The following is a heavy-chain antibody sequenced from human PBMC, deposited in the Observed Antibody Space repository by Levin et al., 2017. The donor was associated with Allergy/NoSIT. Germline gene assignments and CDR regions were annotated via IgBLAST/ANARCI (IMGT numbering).Heavy chain of an antibody. J-gene: IGHJ4*01. CDR1: GGSISSYY. Sequence: SETLSLTCTVSGGSISSYYWSWIRQPPGKGLEWIGYIYYSGSTNYNPSLKSRVTISVDTSKNQFSLKLSSVTAADTAVYYCARVGTVGAPDYWGQEPWSPSPQ. V-gene: IGHV4-59*01. CDR3: ARVGTVGAPDY. CDR2: IYYSGST. D-gene: IGHD1-26*01.